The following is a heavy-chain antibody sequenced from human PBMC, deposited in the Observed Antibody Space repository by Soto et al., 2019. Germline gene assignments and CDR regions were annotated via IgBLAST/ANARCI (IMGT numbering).Heavy chain of an antibody. J-gene: IGHJ6*02. CDR1: GGSISSGGYY. CDR2: IYYSGST. V-gene: IGHV4-31*03. Sequence: QVQLQESGPGLVKPSQTLSLTCTVSGGSISSGGYYWSWIRQHPGKGLEWIGYIYYSGSTYYNPSLQSRVTISVDTSKNQFSLKLSSVTAADTAVYYCARIITGYSSSWPHYYYGMDVWGQGTTVTVSS. CDR3: ARIITGYSSSWPHYYYGMDV. D-gene: IGHD6-13*01.